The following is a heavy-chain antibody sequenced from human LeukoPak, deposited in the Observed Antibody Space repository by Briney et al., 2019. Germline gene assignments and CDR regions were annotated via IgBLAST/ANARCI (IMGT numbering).Heavy chain of an antibody. Sequence: ASVKVSCKASGYTFIDYYMHWVRQAPGQGLEWIGWINLNSGDTNYAQKFQGRVTVTRDTSISTAYMELSRLRSDDTAVYYCAREYSSGWYRTAYYQHWGQGTLVTVSS. CDR1: GYTFIDYY. CDR2: INLNSGDT. D-gene: IGHD6-19*01. V-gene: IGHV1-2*02. J-gene: IGHJ1*01. CDR3: AREYSSGWYRTAYYQH.